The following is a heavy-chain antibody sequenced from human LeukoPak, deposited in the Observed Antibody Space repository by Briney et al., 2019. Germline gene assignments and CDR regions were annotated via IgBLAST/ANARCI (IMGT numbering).Heavy chain of an antibody. CDR2: IRSKANSYAT. Sequence: GGSLRLSCAASGFTFSGSAMHWVRQASGKGREWVGRIRSKANSYATAYAASVKGRFTISRDDSKNTAYLQMNSLKTEDTAVYYCTRGIAFDIWGQGTMVTVSS. CDR3: TRGIAFDI. CDR1: GFTFSGSA. V-gene: IGHV3-73*01. J-gene: IGHJ3*02. D-gene: IGHD3-10*01.